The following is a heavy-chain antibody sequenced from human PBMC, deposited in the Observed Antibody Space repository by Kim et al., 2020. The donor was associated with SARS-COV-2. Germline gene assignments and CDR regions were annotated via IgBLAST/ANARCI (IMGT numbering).Heavy chain of an antibody. V-gene: IGHV4-4*02. J-gene: IGHJ1*01. D-gene: IGHD3-9*01. Sequence: LKSRVTISVDKSKNQFSLKLSSVTAADTAVYYCAKTYYDSLTGRAEYFQHWGQGTLVTVSS. CDR3: AKTYYDSLTGRAEYFQH.